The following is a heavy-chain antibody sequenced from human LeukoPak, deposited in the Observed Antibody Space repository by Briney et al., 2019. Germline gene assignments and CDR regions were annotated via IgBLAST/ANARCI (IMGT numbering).Heavy chain of an antibody. J-gene: IGHJ4*02. CDR1: GFTFSGSA. V-gene: IGHV3-73*01. CDR3: TPGSYDIDY. CDR2: IRSKANSYAT. D-gene: IGHD1-26*01. Sequence: GGSLRLSCAASGFTFSGSAIHWVRQASGKGLEWVGRIRSKANSYATAYAASVKGRFTISRDDSKSTAYLQMNSLKTEDTAVYYCTPGSYDIDYWGQGTLVTVSS.